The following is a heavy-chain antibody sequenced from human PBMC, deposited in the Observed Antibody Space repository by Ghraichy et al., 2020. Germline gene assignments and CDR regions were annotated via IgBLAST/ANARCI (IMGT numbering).Heavy chain of an antibody. CDR1: GFTFSSYS. V-gene: IGHV3-21*01. Sequence: GGSLRLSCAASGFTFSSYSMNWVRQAPGKGLEWVSSISSSSSYIYYADSVKGRFTISRDNAKNSLYLQMNSLRAEDTAVYYCARAVSRAPGYYGMDVWGQGTTVTVSS. J-gene: IGHJ6*02. CDR2: ISSSSSYI. CDR3: ARAVSRAPGYYGMDV.